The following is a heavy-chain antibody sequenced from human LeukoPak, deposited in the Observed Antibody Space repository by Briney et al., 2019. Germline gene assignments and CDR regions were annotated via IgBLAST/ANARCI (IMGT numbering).Heavy chain of an antibody. J-gene: IGHJ4*02. D-gene: IGHD2-21*02. Sequence: GGSLRLSCAASGFTFSSYNMNWVRQVPGKGLEWVSYISSSSNKVYYADSVKGRFTISRDNAKNSLFLQMNSLRADDTAVYYCARNFYCGGDCAISYFDYWGQGTLVTVSS. CDR1: GFTFSSYN. CDR2: ISSSSNKV. V-gene: IGHV3-48*01. CDR3: ARNFYCGGDCAISYFDY.